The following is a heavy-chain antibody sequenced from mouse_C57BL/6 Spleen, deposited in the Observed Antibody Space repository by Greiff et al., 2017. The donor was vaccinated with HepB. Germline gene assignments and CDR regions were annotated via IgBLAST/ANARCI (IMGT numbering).Heavy chain of an antibody. V-gene: IGHV5-6*01. Sequence: EVQLQQSGGDLVKPGGSLKLSCAASGFTFSSYGMSWVRQTPDKRLEWVATISSGGSYTYYPDSVKGRFTISRDNAKNTLYLQMSSLKSEDTAMYYCARHPGSSSAWFAYWGQGTLVTVSA. J-gene: IGHJ3*01. CDR3: ARHPGSSSAWFAY. CDR1: GFTFSSYG. D-gene: IGHD1-1*01. CDR2: ISSGGSYT.